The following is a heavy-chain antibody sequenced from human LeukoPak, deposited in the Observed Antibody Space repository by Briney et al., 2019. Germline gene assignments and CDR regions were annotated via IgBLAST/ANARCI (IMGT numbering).Heavy chain of an antibody. J-gene: IGHJ4*02. CDR2: IGGTGINT. CDR1: GFIFNSAW. D-gene: IGHD2-15*01. V-gene: IGHV3-23*01. CDR3: AKGLVAGSQYFDS. Sequence: GGSLRLSCAASGFIFNSAWMHWVRQAPGKGLEWVSAIGGTGINTKYADSVNGRFTVSRDNSRDTLYLQMSSLRADDTALYYCAKGLVAGSQYFDSWGQGTLVTVSS.